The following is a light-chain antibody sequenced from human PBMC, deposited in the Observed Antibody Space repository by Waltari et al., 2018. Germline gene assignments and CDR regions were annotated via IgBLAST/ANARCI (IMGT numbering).Light chain of an antibody. CDR1: QGISRS. J-gene: IGKJ2*01. V-gene: IGKV1-9*01. CDR3: QQLNSYPRT. Sequence: DIQLTQSPSFLSASVGDRVTIACRASQGISRSLAWYQQKPGKAPKLLIYAASTLQSGVPSRFSGDGSGTEFTLKISSPQPEDSATYYCQQLNSYPRTFGQGTKLEIK. CDR2: AAS.